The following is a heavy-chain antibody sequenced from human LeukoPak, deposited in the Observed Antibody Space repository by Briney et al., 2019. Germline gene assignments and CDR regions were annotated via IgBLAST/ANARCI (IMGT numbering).Heavy chain of an antibody. CDR1: GGSFSGYY. CDR3: ARGYNWGSPTRNFYYLDV. J-gene: IGHJ6*03. V-gene: IGHV4-34*01. D-gene: IGHD7-27*01. CDR2: INHSGST. Sequence: SETLSLTCAVYGGSFSGYYWSWIRQPPGKGLEWIGEINHSGSTNYNPSLKSRVTISVDTSKNQFSLKLRSVTAADTAVYYCARGYNWGSPTRNFYYLDVWGKGTTVTVSS.